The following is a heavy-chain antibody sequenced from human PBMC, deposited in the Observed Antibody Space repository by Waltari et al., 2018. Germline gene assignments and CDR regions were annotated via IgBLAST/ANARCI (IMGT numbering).Heavy chain of an antibody. J-gene: IGHJ6*02. CDR2: IYPGDSDT. D-gene: IGHD1-26*01. V-gene: IGHV5-51*01. CDR1: GYSFTSYW. Sequence: EVQLVQSGAEVQQPGQSLKISCKGSGYSFTSYWIGWLPQLPGKGLEWMGIIYPGDSDTRYSPSFQGQVTISADKSISTAYLQWSSLKASDTAMYYCARHGIDGYYYYGMDVWGQGTTVTVSS. CDR3: ARHGIDGYYYYGMDV.